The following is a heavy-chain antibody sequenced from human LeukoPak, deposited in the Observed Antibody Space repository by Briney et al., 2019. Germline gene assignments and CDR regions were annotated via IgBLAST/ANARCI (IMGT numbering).Heavy chain of an antibody. Sequence: ASVKVSCKASGYTFTSYGISWVRQAPGQGLEWMGWISAYNGNTNYAQKLQGRVTVTADESTSTAYTELSSLRSEDTAVYYCASRYCSSTSCGNYYYMDVWGKGTTVTVSS. CDR3: ASRYCSSTSCGNYYYMDV. V-gene: IGHV1-18*01. D-gene: IGHD2-2*01. CDR2: ISAYNGNT. CDR1: GYTFTSYG. J-gene: IGHJ6*03.